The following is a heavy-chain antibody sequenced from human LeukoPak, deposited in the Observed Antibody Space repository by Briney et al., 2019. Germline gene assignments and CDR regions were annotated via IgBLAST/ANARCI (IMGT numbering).Heavy chain of an antibody. CDR1: GFTFSSYA. J-gene: IGHJ4*02. CDR2: TSSSGETT. Sequence: GGSLRLSCVASGFTFSSYAMSWVRQAAGKGLEWASSTSSSGETTYYADSVKGRFTISRDSSRNTLYLQMNSLRAEDTAVYYCAKDRPNYYGTNGHYYRRDGDCWGQGTLVTVSS. D-gene: IGHD3-22*01. CDR3: AKDRPNYYGTNGHYYRRDGDC. V-gene: IGHV3-23*01.